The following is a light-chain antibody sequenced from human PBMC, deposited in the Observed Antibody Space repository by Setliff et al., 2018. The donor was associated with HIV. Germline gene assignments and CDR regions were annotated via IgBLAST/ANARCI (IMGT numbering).Light chain of an antibody. V-gene: IGLV2-14*03. J-gene: IGLJ1*01. CDR2: EVR. Sequence: QSALAQPASVSGSLGQSITISCTGTSSDVGGYSYVSWYQQHPGKAPKLIIYEVRDRPSGVSNRFSASKSGNTASLTISGLQAEDEADYYCSSYAVGNTLPFGTGTKVTV. CDR3: SSYAVGNTLP. CDR1: SSDVGGYSY.